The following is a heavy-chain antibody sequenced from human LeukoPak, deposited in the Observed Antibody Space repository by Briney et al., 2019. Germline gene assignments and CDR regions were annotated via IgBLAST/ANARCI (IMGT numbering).Heavy chain of an antibody. CDR1: GYTFTGHY. CDR2: LNPKSGAS. Sequence: ASVKVSCKASGYTFTGHYMHWVRQAPGQDLEWMGWLNPKSGASNYAQKFEGRVTMSRDTSISTAHMELSRLGSDDTAVYYRARGLAVYYYYMDVWGKGTTVTVSS. J-gene: IGHJ6*03. D-gene: IGHD6-25*01. V-gene: IGHV1-2*02. CDR3: ARGLAVYYYYMDV.